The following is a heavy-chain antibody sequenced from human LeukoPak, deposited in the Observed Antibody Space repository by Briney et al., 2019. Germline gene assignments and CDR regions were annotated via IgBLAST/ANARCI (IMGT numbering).Heavy chain of an antibody. CDR2: IKSKSAGGTT. CDR3: TTPPD. J-gene: IGHJ4*02. V-gene: IGHV3-15*01. CDR1: GFTLSDAC. Sequence: GGSLRLSCTASGFTLSDACMAWVRQAPGEGLEWVGRIKSKSAGGTTDYAAPVKGRFTISRDDSQNTLYLQMNNLTIEDTAVYYCTTPPDWGQGSLVTVSS.